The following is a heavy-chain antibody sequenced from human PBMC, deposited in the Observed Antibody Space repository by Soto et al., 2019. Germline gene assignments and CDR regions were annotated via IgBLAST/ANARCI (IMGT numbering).Heavy chain of an antibody. Sequence: QPGGSLRLSCAASGFTFSSYAMSWVRQAPGKGLEWVSAISGSGGSTYYADSVKGRFTISRDNSKNTLYLQMNSLRAEDTAVYYCAKAGPYYYDSSGYYYSYFDYWGQGTLVTVSS. CDR1: GFTFSSYA. J-gene: IGHJ4*02. CDR2: ISGSGGST. CDR3: AKAGPYYYDSSGYYYSYFDY. D-gene: IGHD3-22*01. V-gene: IGHV3-23*01.